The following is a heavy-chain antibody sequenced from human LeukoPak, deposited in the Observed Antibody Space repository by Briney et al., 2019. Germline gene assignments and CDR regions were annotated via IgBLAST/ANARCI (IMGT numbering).Heavy chain of an antibody. J-gene: IGHJ4*02. D-gene: IGHD2-2*01. CDR2: ISGSGGPT. V-gene: IGHV3-23*01. CDR3: ARDLRRDCSTTTCYAFDY. CDR1: GSIFSSYA. Sequence: GGSLRLSCAVSGSIFSSYAMSWVRQAPGKGLEWVSVISGSGGPTYYADSVKGRFTISRDNSKNTLYLQMNSLRADDTAVYYCARDLRRDCSTTTCYAFDYWSQGTLVTVSS.